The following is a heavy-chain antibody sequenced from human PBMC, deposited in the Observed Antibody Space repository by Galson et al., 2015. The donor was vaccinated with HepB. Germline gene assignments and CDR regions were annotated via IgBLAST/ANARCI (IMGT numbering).Heavy chain of an antibody. D-gene: IGHD6-19*01. J-gene: IGHJ4*02. CDR2: ISYDGSNK. CDR1: GFTFSSYA. V-gene: IGHV3-30*14. Sequence: SLRLSCAASGFTFSSYAMHWVRQAPGKGLEWVAVISYDGSNKYYADSVKGRFTISRHNSKNTLYLQMNSLRAEDTAVYYCARVQWLVREYYFDYWGQGTLVTVSS. CDR3: ARVQWLVREYYFDY.